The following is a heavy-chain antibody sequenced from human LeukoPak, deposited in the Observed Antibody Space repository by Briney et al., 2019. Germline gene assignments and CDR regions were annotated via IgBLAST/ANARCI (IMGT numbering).Heavy chain of an antibody. V-gene: IGHV4-34*01. Sequence: PSETLSLTCAVYGGSFSGYYWIWIRQPLGKGLEWIGEINHSGSTNYNPSLKSRVTISLDTSKNQLSLRLSSVTAADTAVYFCARAPYGGALDYWGQGTLVTVSS. CDR2: INHSGST. J-gene: IGHJ4*02. CDR1: GGSFSGYY. D-gene: IGHD4-23*01. CDR3: ARAPYGGALDY.